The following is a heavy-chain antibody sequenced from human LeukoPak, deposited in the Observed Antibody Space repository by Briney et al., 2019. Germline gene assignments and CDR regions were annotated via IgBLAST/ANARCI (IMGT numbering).Heavy chain of an antibody. D-gene: IGHD5-18*01. CDR3: ARDRGYSYGWFSPDAFDI. V-gene: IGHV4-4*07. CDR2: IYTSGST. J-gene: IGHJ3*02. Sequence: PSETLSLTCTVSGGSISSYYWSWTRQPAGKGLEWIGRIYTSGSTNYNPSLKSRVTMSVDTSKNQFSLKLSSVTAADTAVYYCARDRGYSYGWFSPDAFDIWGQGTMVTVSS. CDR1: GGSISSYY.